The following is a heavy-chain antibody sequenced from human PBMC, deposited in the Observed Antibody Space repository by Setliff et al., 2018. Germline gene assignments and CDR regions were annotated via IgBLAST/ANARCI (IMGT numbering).Heavy chain of an antibody. D-gene: IGHD2-15*01. CDR1: GGSISSGSYY. J-gene: IGHJ4*02. Sequence: KTSETLSLTCTVSGGSISSGSYYWSWFRQSAGKGLEWIGRIYTGGSTNYNPSLKSRVTISVDTSKNQSSLKLSSVTAADTAMYYCARILGYCSGGSCYVPYWGQGTLVTVSS. CDR3: ARILGYCSGGSCYVPY. V-gene: IGHV4-61*02. CDR2: IYTGGST.